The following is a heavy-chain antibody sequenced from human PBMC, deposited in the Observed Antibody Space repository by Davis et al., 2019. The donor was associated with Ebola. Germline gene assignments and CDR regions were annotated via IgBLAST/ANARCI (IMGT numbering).Heavy chain of an antibody. Sequence: GESLKISCAASGFTFSSYAMSWVRQAPGKGLEWVSAISGSGGSTYYADSVKGRFTISRDNSKNTLYLQLNSLRAEDTAIYYCAKDPSGGYSYIDYWGQGTLVTVSS. CDR1: GFTFSSYA. D-gene: IGHD5-18*01. CDR2: ISGSGGST. V-gene: IGHV3-23*01. CDR3: AKDPSGGYSYIDY. J-gene: IGHJ4*02.